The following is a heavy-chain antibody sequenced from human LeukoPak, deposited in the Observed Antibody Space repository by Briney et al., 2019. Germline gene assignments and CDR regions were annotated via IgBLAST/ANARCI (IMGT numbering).Heavy chain of an antibody. CDR3: ARYCSGGSCSWFDP. CDR1: GGSFSGYH. V-gene: IGHV4-34*01. D-gene: IGHD2-15*01. Sequence: SETLSLTCAVYGGSFSGYHWSWIRQPPGKGLEWIGEINHSGSTNYNPSLKSRVTISVDTSKNQFSLKLSSVTAADTAVYYCARYCSGGSCSWFDPWGQGTLVTVSS. J-gene: IGHJ5*02. CDR2: INHSGST.